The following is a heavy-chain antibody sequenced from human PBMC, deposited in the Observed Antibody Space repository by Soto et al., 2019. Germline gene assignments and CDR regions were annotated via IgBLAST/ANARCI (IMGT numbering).Heavy chain of an antibody. Sequence: PGGSLRLSCAASGFTFSSYWMSWVRQATGKGLEWVANIKQDGSEKYYVDSVKGRFTISRDNAKNSLYLQLNSLRAEDTAVYYCARGRWVWEVMYFEYWGQGTLVTVPS. CDR3: ARGRWVWEVMYFEY. CDR2: IKQDGSEK. J-gene: IGHJ4*02. D-gene: IGHD3-10*01. V-gene: IGHV3-7*01. CDR1: GFTFSSYW.